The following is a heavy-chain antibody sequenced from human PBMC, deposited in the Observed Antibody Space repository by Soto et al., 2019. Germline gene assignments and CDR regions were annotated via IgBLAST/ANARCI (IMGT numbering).Heavy chain of an antibody. V-gene: IGHV3-64*02. J-gene: IGHJ4*02. CDR2: ISRSGDRT. D-gene: IGHD2-15*01. Sequence: EVKLVESGEGLVQPGGSLRLSCAASGLTFSSYNIHWIRQAPGKGLEFVSAISRSGDRTYYADSVKGRFTITRDNSKNTVWLQMGSLRAEDMAVYYCARARCSSGQCYYFDYWGRGALVSVSS. CDR3: ARARCSSGQCYYFDY. CDR1: GLTFSSYN.